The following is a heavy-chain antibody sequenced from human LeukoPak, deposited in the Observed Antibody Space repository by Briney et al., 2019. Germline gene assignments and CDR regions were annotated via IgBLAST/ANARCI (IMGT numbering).Heavy chain of an antibody. Sequence: PGGSLRLSCAASGFTFSSYSMNWVRQAPGKGLEWVSSISSSSSYIYYADSVKGRFTISRDNAKNSLYLQMNSLRAEDTAVYYCARAGDGYNYDAFDIWGQGTTVTVSS. CDR1: GFTFSSYS. CDR3: ARAGDGYNYDAFDI. V-gene: IGHV3-21*01. D-gene: IGHD5-24*01. CDR2: ISSSSSYI. J-gene: IGHJ3*02.